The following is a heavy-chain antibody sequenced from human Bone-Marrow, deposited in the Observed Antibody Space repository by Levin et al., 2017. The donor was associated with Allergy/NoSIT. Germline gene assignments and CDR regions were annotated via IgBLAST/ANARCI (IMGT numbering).Heavy chain of an antibody. CDR3: ATLSCSGRICYSYDY. CDR1: GYTVADLS. D-gene: IGHD2-15*01. Sequence: ASVKVSCKVAGYTVADLSMHWVRQAPGKGLEWMGGFDPEDAKTVYAQRFQGRVTMTEDTSTDTAYMELSSLRSEDTAIYYCATLSCSGRICYSYDYWGQGTLVTVSS. V-gene: IGHV1-24*01. CDR2: FDPEDAKT. J-gene: IGHJ4*02.